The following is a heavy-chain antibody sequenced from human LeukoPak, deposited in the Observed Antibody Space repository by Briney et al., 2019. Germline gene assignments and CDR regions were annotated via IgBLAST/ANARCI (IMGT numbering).Heavy chain of an antibody. D-gene: IGHD6-13*01. CDR2: TYYSGST. CDR3: ARDVIAAAGNWFDP. CDR1: GGSVSSGTYY. Sequence: PSETLSLTCTVSGGSVSSGTYYWSWIRQPPGKGLEWIGYTYYSGSTNYNPSLKSRVTISVDTSKNQFSLKLSSVTAADTAVYYCARDVIAAAGNWFDPWGQGTLVTVSS. V-gene: IGHV4-61*01. J-gene: IGHJ5*02.